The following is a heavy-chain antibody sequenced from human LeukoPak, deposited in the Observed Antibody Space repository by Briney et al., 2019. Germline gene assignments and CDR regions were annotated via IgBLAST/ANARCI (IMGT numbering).Heavy chain of an antibody. J-gene: IGHJ4*02. CDR2: VTSGGDTT. CDR3: MGKDINYRDY. CDR1: GFAFSTYV. D-gene: IGHD4-11*01. V-gene: IGHV3-23*01. Sequence: GGSLGLSCAASGFAFSTYVMAWVRQPPGKGLEWVSGVTSGGDTTYYADSVKGRFTISRDNSKNTLSLQMNGLRVEDTAVYYCMGKDINYRDYWGQGALVTVSS.